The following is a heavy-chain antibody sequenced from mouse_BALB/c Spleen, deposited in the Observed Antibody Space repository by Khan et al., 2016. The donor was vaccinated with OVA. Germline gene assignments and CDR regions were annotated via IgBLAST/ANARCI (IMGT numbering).Heavy chain of an antibody. V-gene: IGHV5-6*01. Sequence: EVQVVESGGDLVKPGGSLKLSCVASGFTFSSYAMSWVRQTPDKRLEWVASISSVGDYTYYPENMKGRFTISRDNVKNTLYLQMSSLKSEDTAMCYCASHVAGSFAYWGQGTLVTVSA. J-gene: IGHJ3*01. CDR1: GFTFSSYA. CDR2: ISSVGDYT. CDR3: ASHVAGSFAY. D-gene: IGHD1-1*01.